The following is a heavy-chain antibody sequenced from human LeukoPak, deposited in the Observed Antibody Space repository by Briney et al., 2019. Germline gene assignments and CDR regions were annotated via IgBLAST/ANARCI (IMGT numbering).Heavy chain of an antibody. CDR1: GFTFSSYA. D-gene: IGHD6-19*01. V-gene: IGHV3-23*01. J-gene: IGHJ4*02. CDR2: ISGSGGST. CDR3: AKDRSSGWSFFDY. Sequence: GGSLRLTCAAYGFTFSSYAMSWVRQAPGKGLDWISAISGSGGSTYYADSVKGRFTISRDNSKNTLYLQMNSLRAEDTAVYYCAKDRSSGWSFFDYWGQGTLVTVSS.